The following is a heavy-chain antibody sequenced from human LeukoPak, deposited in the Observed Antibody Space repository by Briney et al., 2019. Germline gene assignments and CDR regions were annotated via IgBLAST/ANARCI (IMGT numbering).Heavy chain of an antibody. V-gene: IGHV3-23*01. CDR1: GFTFSSYA. D-gene: IGHD2-21*01. CDR2: ISGSGGST. Sequence: GGSLRLSCAASGFTFSSYAMSWVRQAPGKGLEWVSAISGSGGSTYYADSVKGRVTISRDNSKNTLYLQMNSLRAEDTAVYFCARVASFRFYFDYWGQGALVTVSS. CDR3: ARVASFRFYFDY. J-gene: IGHJ4*02.